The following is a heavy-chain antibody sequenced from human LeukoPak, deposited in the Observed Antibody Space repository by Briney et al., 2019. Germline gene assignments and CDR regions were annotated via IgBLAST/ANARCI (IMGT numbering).Heavy chain of an antibody. CDR3: AIAGYSSGWAPGYFDY. CDR1: GFTFSSYS. CDR2: ISSSSTYI. D-gene: IGHD6-19*01. J-gene: IGHJ4*02. V-gene: IGHV3-21*01. Sequence: GGSLRLSCAASGFTFSSYSMNWVRQAPGKGLEWVSSISSSSTYIYYADSVKGRFTISRDNAKNSLYLQMNSLRAEDTAVYYCAIAGYSSGWAPGYFDYWGQGTLVTVSS.